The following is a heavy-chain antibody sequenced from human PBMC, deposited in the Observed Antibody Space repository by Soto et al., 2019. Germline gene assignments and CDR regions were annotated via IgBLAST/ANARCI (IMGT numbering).Heavy chain of an antibody. CDR2: INHSGST. V-gene: IGHV4-34*01. Sequence: QVQLQQWGAGLLKPSETLSLTCAVYGGSFSGYYWSWIRQPPGKGLEWIGEINHSGSTNYNPALKSRVTISVDTSKNQFSRKLSSVTAADTAVYYCARGRFGRLDYWGQGTLVTVSS. D-gene: IGHD3-16*01. CDR3: ARGRFGRLDY. J-gene: IGHJ4*02. CDR1: GGSFSGYY.